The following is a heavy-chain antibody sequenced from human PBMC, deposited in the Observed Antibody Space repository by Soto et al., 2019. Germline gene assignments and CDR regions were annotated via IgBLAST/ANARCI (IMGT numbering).Heavy chain of an antibody. CDR2: IYHSGST. V-gene: IGHV4-4*02. J-gene: IGHJ6*02. CDR3: ARVVGGYYYGMDV. CDR1: GGSISSSNW. D-gene: IGHD2-2*01. Sequence: QVQLQESGPGLVKPSGTLSLTCAVSGGSISSSNWWSWVRQPPGKGLEWIGEIYHSGSTNYNPSRKSRVTISVDKSNNQFSLKLSSVTAEDKAVYYCARVVGGYYYGMDVWGQGTTVTVSS.